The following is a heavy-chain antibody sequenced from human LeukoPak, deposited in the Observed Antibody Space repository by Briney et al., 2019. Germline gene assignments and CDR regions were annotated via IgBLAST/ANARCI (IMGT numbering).Heavy chain of an antibody. CDR3: ARAQWLVFLFDY. D-gene: IGHD6-19*01. V-gene: IGHV4-59*01. J-gene: IGHJ4*02. CDR1: GGSISSYY. Sequence: SETPSLTCTVSGGSISSYYWSWIRQPPGKGLEWIGYIYYSGSTNYNPSLKSRVTISVDTSKNQFSLKLSSVTAADTAVYYCARAQWLVFLFDYWGQGTLVTVSS. CDR2: IYYSGST.